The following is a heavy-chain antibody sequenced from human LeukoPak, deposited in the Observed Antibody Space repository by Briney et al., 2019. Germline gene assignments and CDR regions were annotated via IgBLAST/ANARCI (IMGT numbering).Heavy chain of an antibody. J-gene: IGHJ4*02. CDR2: IYHSGST. CDR1: GYSISSGYY. Sequence: SETLSLTCAVSGYSISSGYYCVWIRQPPGKGLEWIGSIYHSGSTYYNPSRKSRVTISVDTSKNQFSLQLSSVTAAATAVYSCARHGRGAIDHFDYWGQGTLVTVSS. D-gene: IGHD3-16*02. CDR3: ARHGRGAIDHFDY. V-gene: IGHV4-38-2*01.